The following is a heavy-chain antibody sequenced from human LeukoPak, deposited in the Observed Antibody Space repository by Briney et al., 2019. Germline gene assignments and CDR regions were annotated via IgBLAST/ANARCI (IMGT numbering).Heavy chain of an antibody. J-gene: IGHJ4*02. CDR3: ARVPIVGATKPSFDY. CDR2: INPNSGGT. Sequence: ASVKVSCKASGYTFTGYYMHWVRQAPGQGLEWMGWINPNSGGTNYAQKFQGRVTMTRDTSISTAYMELSRLRSDDTAVYYCARVPIVGATKPSFDYWGQGTLVTVSS. V-gene: IGHV1-2*02. CDR1: GYTFTGYY. D-gene: IGHD1-26*01.